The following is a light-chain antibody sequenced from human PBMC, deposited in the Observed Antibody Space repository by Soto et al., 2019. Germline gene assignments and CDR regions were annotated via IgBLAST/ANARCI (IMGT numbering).Light chain of an antibody. J-gene: IGKJ1*01. Sequence: DIQMTQSPSTLSASVGDRVTFTCRASQSVSIWLAWYQQKPGKAPKLLISGASTLESGVPSRFSGNGSGTEFTLTISSLQPDDFATYYCQQYKNYLTFGQGTKVEIK. CDR1: QSVSIW. CDR2: GAS. CDR3: QQYKNYLT. V-gene: IGKV1-5*01.